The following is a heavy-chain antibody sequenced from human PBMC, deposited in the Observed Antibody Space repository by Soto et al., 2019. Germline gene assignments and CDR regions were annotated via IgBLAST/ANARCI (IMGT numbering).Heavy chain of an antibody. Sequence: GGSLRLSCAASEFTFSSYAMHWVRQAPGKGLEWVAVISYDGSNKYYADSVKGRFTISRDNSKNTLYLQMNSLRAEDTAVYYCARGAGAYSSSWYYFDYWGQGTLVTVSS. CDR2: ISYDGSNK. D-gene: IGHD6-13*01. CDR3: ARGAGAYSSSWYYFDY. CDR1: EFTFSSYA. J-gene: IGHJ4*02. V-gene: IGHV3-30*04.